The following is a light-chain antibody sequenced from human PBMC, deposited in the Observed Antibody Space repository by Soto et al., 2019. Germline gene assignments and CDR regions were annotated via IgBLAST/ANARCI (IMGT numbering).Light chain of an antibody. CDR3: QQYGDWPLT. Sequence: EIVLTQSPATLSVSPGDRATLSCRASQSVGNNFAWYQQKPGQAPRLLIFATSTRATGVPARFSGSGSGTEFTLTISSLQSEDFAVYYCQQYGDWPLTFGGGANVEIE. V-gene: IGKV3-15*01. J-gene: IGKJ4*01. CDR2: ATS. CDR1: QSVGNN.